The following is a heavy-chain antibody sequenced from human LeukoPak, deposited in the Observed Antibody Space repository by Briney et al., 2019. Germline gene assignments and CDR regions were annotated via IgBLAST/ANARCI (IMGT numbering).Heavy chain of an antibody. CDR2: ISAYNGNT. V-gene: IGHV1-18*01. Sequence: ASVKVSCKASGGTFRSYAISWVRQAPGQGLEWMGWISAYNGNTNYAQKLQGRVTMTTDTSTSTAYMELRSLRSDDTAVYYCARILYYDFWSGYPLPYYYYYMDVWGKGTTVTVSS. CDR3: ARILYYDFWSGYPLPYYYYYMDV. D-gene: IGHD3-3*01. CDR1: GGTFRSYA. J-gene: IGHJ6*03.